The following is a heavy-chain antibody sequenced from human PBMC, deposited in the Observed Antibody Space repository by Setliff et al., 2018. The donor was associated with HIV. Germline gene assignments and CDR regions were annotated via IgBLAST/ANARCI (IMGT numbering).Heavy chain of an antibody. CDR3: ARPLGRGLDY. Sequence: LRLSCEASGFTFSSYWMIWVRQAPEKGLEWVANINQDGSEKQYVDSVKGRFTVSRDNAKNSLYLQMNSLRVEDTAVYYCARPLGRGLDYWGQGILVTVSS. J-gene: IGHJ4*02. D-gene: IGHD7-27*01. CDR2: INQDGSEK. V-gene: IGHV3-7*05. CDR1: GFTFSSYW.